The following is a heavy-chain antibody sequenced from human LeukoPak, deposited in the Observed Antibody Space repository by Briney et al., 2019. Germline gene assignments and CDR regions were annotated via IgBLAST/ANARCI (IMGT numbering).Heavy chain of an antibody. D-gene: IGHD5/OR15-5a*01. CDR2: INHSGST. V-gene: IGHV4-34*01. J-gene: IGHJ4*02. Sequence: SETLSLTCAVYGGSFSGYYWSWIRQPPGKGLEWIGEINHSGSTNYNPSLKSRVTISVDTSKNQFSLKLSSVTAADTAVYYCARLSYYFDYWGQGTLVTVSS. CDR1: GGSFSGYY. CDR3: ARLSYYFDY.